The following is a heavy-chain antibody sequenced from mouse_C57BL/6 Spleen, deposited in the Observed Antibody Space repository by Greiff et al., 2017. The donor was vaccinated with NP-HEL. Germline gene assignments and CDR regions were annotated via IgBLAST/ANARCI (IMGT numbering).Heavy chain of an antibody. Sequence: EVKLVESGGGLVKPGGSLKLSCAASGFTFSDYGMHWVRQAPEKGLEWVAYISSGSSTIYYADTVKGRFTISRDNAKNTLFLQMTSLRSEDTAMYYCASLGSSYAMDYWGQGTSVTVSS. D-gene: IGHD1-1*01. CDR2: ISSGSSTI. V-gene: IGHV5-17*01. J-gene: IGHJ4*01. CDR1: GFTFSDYG. CDR3: ASLGSSYAMDY.